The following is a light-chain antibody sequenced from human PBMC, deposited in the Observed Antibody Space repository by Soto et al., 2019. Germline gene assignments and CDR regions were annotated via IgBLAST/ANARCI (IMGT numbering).Light chain of an antibody. Sequence: DIVMTQSPLSLPVTPGEPASISCRSSQSLLHSNGYNYLDWYLQKPGQSPQLLIYLGSNWASGVPDRFSGSGSGTDFTLKISRVEAEDVGVYYCMQALQKITFGQGTRLEIK. CDR2: LGS. J-gene: IGKJ5*01. CDR3: MQALQKIT. V-gene: IGKV2-28*01. CDR1: QSLLHSNGYNY.